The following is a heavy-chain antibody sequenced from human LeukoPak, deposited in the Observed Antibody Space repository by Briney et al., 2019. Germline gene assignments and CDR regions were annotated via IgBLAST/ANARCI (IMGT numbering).Heavy chain of an antibody. Sequence: PGGSLRLSCVASGFTFDDYGMSWVRQAPGKGLEWVSGINWNGGSTGYADSVEGRFTIARGNAKNSLYLQMNSLRAGETALYYCARIMVDFWSGKDNWFDPWGQGTLVTVSS. V-gene: IGHV3-20*04. J-gene: IGHJ5*02. CDR3: ARIMVDFWSGKDNWFDP. CDR2: INWNGGST. CDR1: GFTFDDYG. D-gene: IGHD3-3*01.